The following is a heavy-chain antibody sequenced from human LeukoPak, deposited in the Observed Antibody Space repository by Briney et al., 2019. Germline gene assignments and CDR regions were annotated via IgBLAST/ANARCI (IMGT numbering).Heavy chain of an antibody. CDR2: ISSSSNSI. V-gene: IGHV3-48*02. Sequence: GGSLRLSCAASGFTFSSYNMNWVRQAPGKGLEWVSYISSSSNSIYYADSVKGRFTISRDNAKNSLYLQMNSLRDEDTAVYYCARIIWSGAYFDYWGQGTLVTVSS. D-gene: IGHD2-8*02. CDR3: ARIIWSGAYFDY. J-gene: IGHJ4*02. CDR1: GFTFSSYN.